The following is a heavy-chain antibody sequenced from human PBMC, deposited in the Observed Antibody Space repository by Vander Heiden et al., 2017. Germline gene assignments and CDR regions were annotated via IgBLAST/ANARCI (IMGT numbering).Heavy chain of an antibody. CDR3: ARDIVCRTMEASDAFDI. D-gene: IGHD2-21*01. Sequence: QVQLVDSGGGLVKPGGSLRLSCAASGFTFSDYYMSWIRQAQGKGLEWVSYIRSSGSTIYYADSVKGRFTSSRDNAKNSLYLQMNSLRAEDTAVYYCARDIVCRTMEASDAFDIWGQGTMVTVSS. J-gene: IGHJ3*02. V-gene: IGHV3-11*01. CDR1: GFTFSDYY. CDR2: IRSSGSTI.